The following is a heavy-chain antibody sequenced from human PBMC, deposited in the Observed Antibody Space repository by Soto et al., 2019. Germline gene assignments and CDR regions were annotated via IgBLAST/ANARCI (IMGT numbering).Heavy chain of an antibody. D-gene: IGHD2-15*01. Sequence: QVQLQESGPGLVKPSQTLSLTCTVSGGSISSGGYYWSWIRQHPGKGLEWIGYIYYSGSTYYNPSHQRRVTMXVXTXXNQFSLKMSSVTAADTAVYYCARDLGGTRNNWFDPWGQGTLVTVSS. CDR3: ARDLGGTRNNWFDP. CDR1: GGSISSGGYY. J-gene: IGHJ5*02. CDR2: IYYSGST. V-gene: IGHV4-31*03.